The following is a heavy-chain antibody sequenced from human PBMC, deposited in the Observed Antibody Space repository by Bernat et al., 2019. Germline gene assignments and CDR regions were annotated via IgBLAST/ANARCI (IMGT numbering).Heavy chain of an antibody. D-gene: IGHD7-27*01. V-gene: IGHV3-23*01. J-gene: IGHJ5*02. CDR3: EKVRNWGENWFDP. Sequence: EVQLLESGGGLVQSGESLRLSCAASGFMFSNYDMSWVRQAPGKGLEWVSAISYSGGSTYFADSVKGRFTISRDNSKNTLFLQMNSLRAEDTAIYYCEKVRNWGENWFDPWGQGTLVTVSS. CDR2: ISYSGGST. CDR1: GFMFSNYD.